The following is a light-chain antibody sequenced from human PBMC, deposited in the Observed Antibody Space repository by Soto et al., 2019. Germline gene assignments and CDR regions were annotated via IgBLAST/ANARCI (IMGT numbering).Light chain of an antibody. V-gene: IGKV3-20*01. CDR2: GAY. Sequence: EVVLTQSPATLSLSPGERATLSCRASQSVSTNLAWYQQRPGQAPRLIISGAYTRATGIPARFSGSGSGTEFTLTISRLEPEDFAVFYCHQYGSSPQTFGQGTKGDIK. CDR1: QSVSTN. CDR3: HQYGSSPQT. J-gene: IGKJ1*01.